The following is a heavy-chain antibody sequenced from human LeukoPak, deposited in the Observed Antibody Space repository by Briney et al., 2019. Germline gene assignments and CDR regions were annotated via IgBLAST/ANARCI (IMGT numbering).Heavy chain of an antibody. Sequence: SETLSLTCTVSGGSISSSSYYWGWIRQPPGKGLEWIGSIYYSGSTYYNPSLKSRVTISVDRSKNQFSLKLSSVTAADTAVYYCARDRSVVDGYFDYWGQGTLVTVS. D-gene: IGHD2-15*01. CDR1: GGSISSSSYY. CDR2: IYYSGST. J-gene: IGHJ4*02. V-gene: IGHV4-39*07. CDR3: ARDRSVVDGYFDY.